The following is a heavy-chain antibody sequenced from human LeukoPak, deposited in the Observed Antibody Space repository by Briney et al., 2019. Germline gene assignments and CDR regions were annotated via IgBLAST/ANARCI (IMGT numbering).Heavy chain of an antibody. CDR1: GFTFSSYA. V-gene: IGHV3-23*01. J-gene: IGHJ4*02. CDR3: AKDQRGYYQPIDY. D-gene: IGHD3-10*01. Sequence: GGSLRLSCAASGFTFSSYAMSWVRQAPGRGLECVSAISGSGSTSYYADSVKGRFTISRDNSKNTLYLQMTSLRAEDTAVYYCAKDQRGYYQPIDYWGQGILVTVSS. CDR2: ISGSGSTS.